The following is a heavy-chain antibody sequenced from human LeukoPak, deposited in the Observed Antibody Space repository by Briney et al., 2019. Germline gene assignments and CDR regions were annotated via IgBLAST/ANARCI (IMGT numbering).Heavy chain of an antibody. D-gene: IGHD3-10*01. Sequence: SETLSLTCTVSGYSISSGYYWGWIRQPPGKGLEWIGRIYNSGSTNYNPSLKSRVTISVDTSKNQFSLKLSSVTAADTAVYYCARGRASFDPWGQGTLVTVSS. CDR3: ARGRASFDP. CDR2: IYNSGST. V-gene: IGHV4-38-2*02. CDR1: GYSISSGYY. J-gene: IGHJ5*02.